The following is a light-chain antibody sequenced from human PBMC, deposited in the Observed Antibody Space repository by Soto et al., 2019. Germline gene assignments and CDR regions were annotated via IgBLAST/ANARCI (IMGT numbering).Light chain of an antibody. CDR3: QHSNYSPFT. V-gene: IGKV3-20*01. J-gene: IGKJ3*01. CDR1: QSVSSPY. Sequence: EMVLTQSPGTLSLSPGERATLSCRASQSVSSPYLAWYQQKPGQAPRLLIYGASTRATGIPDRFSGSGSGTDFTLTITRLEPEDFAVYYCQHSNYSPFTFGPGTKVDIK. CDR2: GAS.